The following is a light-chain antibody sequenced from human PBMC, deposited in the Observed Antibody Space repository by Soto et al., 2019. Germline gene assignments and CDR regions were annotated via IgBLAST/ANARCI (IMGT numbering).Light chain of an antibody. CDR1: QSVSSY. CDR2: DAS. Sequence: EIVLTQSPATLSLSPGERATLSCRASQSVSSYLAWYQQKPGQAPRLLIYDASNRATGIPARFSGSGSGTDFTLTINTLEPEDFGVYYCQQRTNWPPKYTFGQGTKLEIK. V-gene: IGKV3-11*01. J-gene: IGKJ2*01. CDR3: QQRTNWPPKYT.